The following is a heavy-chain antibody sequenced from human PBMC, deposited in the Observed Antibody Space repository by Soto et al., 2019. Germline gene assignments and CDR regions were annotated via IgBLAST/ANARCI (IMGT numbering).Heavy chain of an antibody. Sequence: QVQLVQSGAEVKKPGSSVKVSCKASGGTFSSYTISWVRQAPGQGLEWMGRIIPILGIANYAQKFQGGVTITADKSTRTAYMELSSLRPEDTAVYYCARDELYGCASCYVSVDPWGQGTLVTVSS. J-gene: IGHJ5*02. D-gene: IGHD2-2*01. CDR2: IIPILGIA. CDR3: ARDELYGCASCYVSVDP. CDR1: GGTFSSYT. V-gene: IGHV1-69*02.